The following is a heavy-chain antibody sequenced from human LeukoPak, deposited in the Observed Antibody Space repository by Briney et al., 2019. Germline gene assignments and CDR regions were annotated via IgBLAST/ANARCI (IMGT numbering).Heavy chain of an antibody. J-gene: IGHJ4*02. CDR1: GASFSGYY. V-gene: IGHV4-34*01. Sequence: SETLSLTCAVYGASFSGYYWSWIRQPPGKGLEWIGEINHSGSTNYNPSLKSRVTISVDTSKNQFSLKLSSVTAADAAVYYCARFRRQTTDYWGQGTLVTVSS. CDR3: ARFRRQTTDY. D-gene: IGHD1-7*01. CDR2: INHSGST.